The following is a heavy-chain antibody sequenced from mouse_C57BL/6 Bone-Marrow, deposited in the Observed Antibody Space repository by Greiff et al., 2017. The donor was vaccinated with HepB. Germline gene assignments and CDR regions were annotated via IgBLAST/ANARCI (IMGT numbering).Heavy chain of an antibody. Sequence: QVQLQQPGAELVRPGTSVKLSCKASGYTFTSYWMHWVKQRPGQGLEWIGVIDPSDSYTNYNQKFKGKATLTVDTSSSTAYMQVSSLTSEDSAVYYWARCDGYSSYFDYWGQGTTLTVSS. CDR3: ARCDGYSSYFDY. D-gene: IGHD2-3*01. J-gene: IGHJ2*01. CDR2: IDPSDSYT. V-gene: IGHV1-59*01. CDR1: GYTFTSYW.